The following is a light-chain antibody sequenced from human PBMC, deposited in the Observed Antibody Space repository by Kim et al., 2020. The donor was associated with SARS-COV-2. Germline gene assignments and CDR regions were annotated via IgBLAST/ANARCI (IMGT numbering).Light chain of an antibody. CDR2: QDS. CDR1: KLGDKY. J-gene: IGLJ2*01. Sequence: SYELTQPPSVSVSPGQTASITCSGDKLGDKYACWYQQKPGQSPVLVIYQDSKRTSGIPERFSGSNSGNTATLTISGTQAMDEADYYCQAWDSSTVVFCGG. CDR3: QAWDSSTVV. V-gene: IGLV3-1*01.